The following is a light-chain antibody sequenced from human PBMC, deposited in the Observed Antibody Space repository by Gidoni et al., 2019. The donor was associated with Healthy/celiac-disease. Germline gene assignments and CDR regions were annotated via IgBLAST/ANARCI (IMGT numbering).Light chain of an antibody. CDR3: QQYNSYPFT. CDR2: NAS. CDR1: QSISSW. J-gene: IGKJ3*01. Sequence: DIQMNQSPSTLSASVGARVTITCRASQSISSWLAWYQQKPGKAPKLLIYNASSLESGVPSRFSGSGSGTEFTLTISSLQPDDFATYYCQQYNSYPFTFGPXTKVDIK. V-gene: IGKV1-5*03.